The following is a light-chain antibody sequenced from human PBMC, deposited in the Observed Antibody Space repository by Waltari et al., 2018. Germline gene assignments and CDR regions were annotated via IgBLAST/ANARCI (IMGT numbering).Light chain of an antibody. CDR3: SSYAGSSKGV. J-gene: IGLJ2*01. Sequence: QSALTQPASVPGSPGQSITISCTGTSSDVGNYKRVSWYQQHPGKAPKLMIYAVSKRPSVVSDRFSGSKSGDMASLTISGLQPEDEAEYFCSSYAGSSKGVFGGGTKVTVL. CDR1: SSDVGNYKR. CDR2: AVS. V-gene: IGLV2-23*02.